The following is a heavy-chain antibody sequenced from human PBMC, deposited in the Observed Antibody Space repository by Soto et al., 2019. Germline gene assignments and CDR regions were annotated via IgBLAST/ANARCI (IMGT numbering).Heavy chain of an antibody. CDR1: GGTFSSST. CDR2: VIPTLGVK. Sequence: QVHLVQSGAEVKRPGSSVTVSCQASGGTFSSSTISWVRQAPGQVLEWMGRVIPTLGVKNIARKCKGRLTFPADQSTDTASMELSSLVSNDTAVYYCAARYCPTTACYAPRTNCVDFWGQGTRVTVS. CDR3: AARYCPTTACYAPRTNCVDF. V-gene: IGHV1-69*02. D-gene: IGHD2-15*01. J-gene: IGHJ4*02.